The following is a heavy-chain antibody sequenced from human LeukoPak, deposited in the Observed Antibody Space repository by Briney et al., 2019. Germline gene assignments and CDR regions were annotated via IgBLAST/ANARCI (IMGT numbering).Heavy chain of an antibody. J-gene: IGHJ3*02. V-gene: IGHV3-9*03. CDR3: AKDFRQDPLDAFDI. CDR2: ISWNSGSI. CDR1: GFTFDGYA. Sequence: GRSLRLSCAASGFTFDGYAMHWVRQAPGKGLEWVSGISWNSGSIGYADSVKGRFTISSDNAKNSLYLQMNSLRAEDMALYYCAKDFRQDPLDAFDIWGQGTMVTVSS.